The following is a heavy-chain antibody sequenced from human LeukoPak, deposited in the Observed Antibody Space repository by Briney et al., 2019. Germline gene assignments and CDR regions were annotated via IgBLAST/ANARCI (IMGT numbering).Heavy chain of an antibody. Sequence: PGGSLRLSCAASGFTFSSYAMHWVRQAPGKGLEWVAVISYDGSNKYYADSVKGRFTISRDNSKNTLYLQMNSLRAEDTAVYYCAREIFYYYGSGSLSTRPLNYWGQGTLSPSPQ. J-gene: IGHJ4*02. CDR3: AREIFYYYGSGSLSTRPLNY. CDR1: GFTFSSYA. CDR2: ISYDGSNK. V-gene: IGHV3-30-3*01. D-gene: IGHD3-10*01.